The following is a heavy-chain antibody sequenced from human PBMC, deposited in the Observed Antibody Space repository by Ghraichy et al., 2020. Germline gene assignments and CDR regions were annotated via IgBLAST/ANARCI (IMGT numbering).Heavy chain of an antibody. V-gene: IGHV3-30-3*01. CDR1: GFTFSSYA. Sequence: GGSLRLSCAASGFTFSSYAMHWVRQAPGKGLEWVAVISYDGSNKYYADSVKGRFTISRDNSKNTLYLQMNSLRAEDTAVYYCASLGYSYGLDTFFDYWGQGTLVTVSS. J-gene: IGHJ4*02. D-gene: IGHD5-18*01. CDR2: ISYDGSNK. CDR3: ASLGYSYGLDTFFDY.